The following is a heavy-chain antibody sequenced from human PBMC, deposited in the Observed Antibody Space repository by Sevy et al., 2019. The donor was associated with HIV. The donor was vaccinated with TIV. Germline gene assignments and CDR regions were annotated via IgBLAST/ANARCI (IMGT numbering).Heavy chain of an antibody. D-gene: IGHD1-1*01. Sequence: GGSLRLSCAASGFSFSDYGMHWVRQAPGKGLEWVALISHDGTYKYYGDSVKGRFTIARDNSKSTLYLRMNSLGPEDAAVYYWGKGFYNRLIGKRGDAFHMWGQGTVVTVSS. V-gene: IGHV3-30*18. CDR2: ISHDGTYK. CDR3: GKGFYNRLIGKRGDAFHM. CDR1: GFSFSDYG. J-gene: IGHJ3*02.